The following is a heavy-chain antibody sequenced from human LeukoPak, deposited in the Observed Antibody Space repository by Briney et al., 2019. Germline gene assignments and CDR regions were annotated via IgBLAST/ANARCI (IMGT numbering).Heavy chain of an antibody. CDR1: GFTFSNYN. J-gene: IGHJ4*02. V-gene: IGHV3-48*01. D-gene: IGHD5-18*01. CDR3: AKGKYTYVSAFDY. CDR2: ISSSSSTI. Sequence: GGSLRLSCAASGFTFSNYNMNWVRQAPGRGLEWGSYISSSSSTIYYADSVKGRFTISRDNARSSLYLQMSSLRAEDTAVYYCAKGKYTYVSAFDYWGQGALVTVSS.